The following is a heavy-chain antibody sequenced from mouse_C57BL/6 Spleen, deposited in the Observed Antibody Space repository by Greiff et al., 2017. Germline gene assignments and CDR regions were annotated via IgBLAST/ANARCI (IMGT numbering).Heavy chain of an antibody. CDR3: APSHYYGSSYRRYFDV. V-gene: IGHV1-82*01. CDR1: GYAFSSSW. J-gene: IGHJ1*03. CDR2: IYPGDGDT. D-gene: IGHD1-1*01. Sequence: QVQLQQSGPELVKPGASVKISCKASGYAFSSSWMNWVKQRPGKGLEWIGRIYPGDGDTNYNGKFKGKATLTADKSSSTAYMQLSSLTSEDSAVYFCAPSHYYGSSYRRYFDVWGTGTTVTVSS.